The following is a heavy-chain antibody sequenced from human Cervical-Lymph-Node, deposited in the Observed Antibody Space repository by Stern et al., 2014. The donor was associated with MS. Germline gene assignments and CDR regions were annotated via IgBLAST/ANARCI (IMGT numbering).Heavy chain of an antibody. CDR1: GGSVSSTNW. J-gene: IGHJ2*01. D-gene: IGHD2/OR15-2a*01. CDR2: IYHSGAS. V-gene: IGHV4-4*02. CDR3: ARERQQYCNSEGCSYWYFDL. Sequence: QVQLQESGPGLVKPSGTLSLTCAVSGGSVSSTNWWSWVRQSPGKGLEWIGNIYHSGASNYRPSLRSRVSISPDNSKTPLSLHLTSVTAADTAVYYCARERQQYCNSEGCSYWYFDLWGRGTLVTVSS.